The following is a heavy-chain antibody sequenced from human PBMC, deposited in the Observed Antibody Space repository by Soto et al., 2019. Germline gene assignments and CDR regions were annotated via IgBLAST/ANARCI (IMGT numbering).Heavy chain of an antibody. Sequence: GGSLRLSCAASGFTVSSNYMSWVRQAPGKGLEWVSVIYSGGSTYYADSVKGRFTISRDNSKNTLYLQMNSLRAEDTAVYYCARDGGELLLTPVGAVHYWGQGTLVTVSS. CDR2: IYSGGST. D-gene: IGHD2-15*01. CDR1: GFTVSSNY. CDR3: ARDGGELLLTPVGAVHY. V-gene: IGHV3-66*01. J-gene: IGHJ4*02.